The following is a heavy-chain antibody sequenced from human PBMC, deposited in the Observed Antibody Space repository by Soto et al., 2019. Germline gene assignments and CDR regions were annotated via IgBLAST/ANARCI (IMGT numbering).Heavy chain of an antibody. Sequence: QVQLVQSGAEMKKPGSSVKVSCKASGGTFSSYAISWVRQAPGQGLEWMGGIIPIFGTANYAQKFQGRVTITADESTSTAYMELSSLRSEDTAVYYCSRVRYYDSSGYSEFDYWGQGTLVTVSS. J-gene: IGHJ4*02. CDR2: IIPIFGTA. CDR1: GGTFSSYA. V-gene: IGHV1-69*01. CDR3: SRVRYYDSSGYSEFDY. D-gene: IGHD3-22*01.